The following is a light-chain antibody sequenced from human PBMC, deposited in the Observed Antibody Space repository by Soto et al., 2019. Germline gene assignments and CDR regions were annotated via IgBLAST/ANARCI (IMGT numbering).Light chain of an antibody. CDR1: QTISSNY. J-gene: IGKJ4*01. Sequence: EIVLTQSPGTLSLSPGERATLSCRATQTISSNYLAWYRQKPGQAPKLLIHGASTRATGIPDRFSGSGSGTDFTLTISSLQSEDFSVYYCQQYNNWPLTFGGGTRVEIK. V-gene: IGKV3-20*01. CDR2: GAS. CDR3: QQYNNWPLT.